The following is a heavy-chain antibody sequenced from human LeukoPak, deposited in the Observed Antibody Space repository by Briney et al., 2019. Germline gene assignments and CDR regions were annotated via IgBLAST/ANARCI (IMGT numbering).Heavy chain of an antibody. V-gene: IGHV1-18*01. D-gene: IGHD2-2*02. CDR2: ISAYNGNT. J-gene: IGHJ5*02. CDR1: GYTFTSYG. CDR3: AREDRYCSSTSCYTVWFDP. Sequence: ASVKVSCKASGYTFTSYGISWVRQAPGQGLEWMGWISAYNGNTNYAQKLQGRVTITTDTSTSTAYMELRSLRSDDTAVYYCAREDRYCSSTSCYTVWFDPWGQGTLVTVSS.